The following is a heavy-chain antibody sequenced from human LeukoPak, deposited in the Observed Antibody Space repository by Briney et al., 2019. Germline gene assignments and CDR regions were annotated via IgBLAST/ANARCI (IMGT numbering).Heavy chain of an antibody. CDR3: ARNEGGYGYGY. D-gene: IGHD5-18*01. CDR1: GGSISSYY. Sequence: PSETLSLTCTVSGGSISSYYWSWIRQPPGKGLEWIGYIYYSGSTNYNPSLKSRVTISVDTSKNQFSLKLSSVTAADTAVYYCARNEGGYGYGYWGQGTLVTVSS. V-gene: IGHV4-59*08. CDR2: IYYSGST. J-gene: IGHJ4*02.